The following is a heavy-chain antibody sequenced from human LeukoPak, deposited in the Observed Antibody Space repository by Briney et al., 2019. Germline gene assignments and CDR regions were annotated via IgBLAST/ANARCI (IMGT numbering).Heavy chain of an antibody. CDR3: ARVGSGSFDY. CDR1: GGYISTYY. Sequence: ASETLSLTCTVSGGYISTYYWSWICQHPGKGLEWIGYRYNTGSTYCNPSLKTRVTIAVDTSKNQFSLKLTSVTAADTAVYYCARVGSGSFDYRGQGTLVTVSS. V-gene: IGHV4-59*01. CDR2: RYNTGST. J-gene: IGHJ4*02. D-gene: IGHD6-19*01.